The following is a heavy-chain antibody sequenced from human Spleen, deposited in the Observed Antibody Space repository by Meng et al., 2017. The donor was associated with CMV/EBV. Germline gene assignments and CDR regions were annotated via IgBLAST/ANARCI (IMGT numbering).Heavy chain of an antibody. V-gene: IGHV4-34*01. CDR3: ARTPYSSSGYDY. J-gene: IGHJ4*02. CDR2: INHSGST. D-gene: IGHD6-6*01. CDR1: GGSISSYY. Sequence: SETLSLTCTVSGGSISSYYWSWIRQPPGKGLEWIGEINHSGSTNYNPSLKSRVTISVDTSKNQFSLKLSSVTAADTTVYYCARTPYSSSGYDYWGQGTLVTVSS.